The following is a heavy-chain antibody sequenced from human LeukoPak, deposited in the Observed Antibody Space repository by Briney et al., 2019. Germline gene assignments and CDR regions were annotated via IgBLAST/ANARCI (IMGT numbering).Heavy chain of an antibody. Sequence: GGSLRLSCAASGFTFSSYGMHWVRQAPGKGLEWVAVMSYDGSNKYYADSVKGRFTISRDNSKNTLYLQMNSLRAEDTAVYYCAKDAGPYDILTGSPDFDYWGQGTLVTVSS. V-gene: IGHV3-30*18. CDR2: MSYDGSNK. D-gene: IGHD3-9*01. CDR1: GFTFSSYG. J-gene: IGHJ4*02. CDR3: AKDAGPYDILTGSPDFDY.